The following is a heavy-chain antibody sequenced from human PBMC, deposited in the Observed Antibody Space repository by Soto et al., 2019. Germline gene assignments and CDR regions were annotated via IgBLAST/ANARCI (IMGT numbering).Heavy chain of an antibody. V-gene: IGHV4-59*08. Sequence: SETLSLTCTVSGGSISSYYWSWIRQPPGKGLEWIGYIYYSGSTNYNPSLKSRVTISVDTSKNQFSLKLSSVTAADTAVYYCARLDSSWYDDYYYMDVWGKGTTVTVSS. CDR3: ARLDSSWYDDYYYMDV. D-gene: IGHD6-13*01. CDR2: IYYSGST. CDR1: GGSISSYY. J-gene: IGHJ6*03.